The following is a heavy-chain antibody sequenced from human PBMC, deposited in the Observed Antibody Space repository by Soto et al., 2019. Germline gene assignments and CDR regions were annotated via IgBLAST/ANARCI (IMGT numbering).Heavy chain of an antibody. CDR3: AGSIAAAGSPYFQH. CDR2: IYYSGST. Sequence: PSETLSLTCTVSGGSISSYYWSWIRQPPGKGLEWIGYIYYSGSTNYNPSLKSRVTISVDTSKNQFSLKLSSVTAADTAVYYCAGSIAAAGSPYFQHWGQGTLVTVSS. V-gene: IGHV4-59*08. D-gene: IGHD6-13*01. J-gene: IGHJ1*01. CDR1: GGSISSYY.